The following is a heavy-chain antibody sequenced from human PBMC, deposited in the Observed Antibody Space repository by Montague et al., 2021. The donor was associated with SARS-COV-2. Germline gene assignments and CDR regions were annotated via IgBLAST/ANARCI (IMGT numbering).Heavy chain of an antibody. D-gene: IGHD3-3*01. CDR3: ASQTRGSTMFGVVNGRWFDP. CDR1: GGSISSSSYY. CDR2: IYYSGST. J-gene: IGHJ5*01. Sequence: SETLSLTCTVSGGSISSSSYYWGWIREPTGQGLEWLGCIYYSGSTYYTPSLKSRVTISVDTSKNQFSLKLSSVTAADTAVYYCASQTRGSTMFGVVNGRWFDPWGQGTLVTVSS. V-gene: IGHV4-39*01.